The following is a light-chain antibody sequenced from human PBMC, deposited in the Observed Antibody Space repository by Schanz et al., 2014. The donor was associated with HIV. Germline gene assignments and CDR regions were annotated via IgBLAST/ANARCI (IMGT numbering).Light chain of an antibody. CDR3: QQFHTYPYT. CDR2: QAS. V-gene: IGKV1-5*03. CDR1: QYISRW. J-gene: IGKJ2*01. Sequence: DIQMTQSPSTLSASVGDGVTLTCRASQYISRWLAWYQQKPGQAPHLLIYQASTLQTGVSSRFSGSGSGTEFTLTISGLQPDDFATYFCQQFHTYPYTFGQGTKLEIK.